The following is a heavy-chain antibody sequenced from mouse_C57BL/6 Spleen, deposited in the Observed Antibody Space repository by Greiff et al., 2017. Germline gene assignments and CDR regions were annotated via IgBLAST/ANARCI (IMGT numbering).Heavy chain of an antibody. D-gene: IGHD3-2*02. Sequence: QVQLQQPGAELVKPGASVKLSCKASGYTFTSYWMHWVKQRPGQGLEWIGMIHPNSGSTNYNEKFKSKATLTVDKSSSTAYMQLSSLTSEDSAVDHCVNSSGYVDYAMDYWGQGTSVTVSS. CDR2: IHPNSGST. CDR1: GYTFTSYW. CDR3: VNSSGYVDYAMDY. J-gene: IGHJ4*01. V-gene: IGHV1-64*01.